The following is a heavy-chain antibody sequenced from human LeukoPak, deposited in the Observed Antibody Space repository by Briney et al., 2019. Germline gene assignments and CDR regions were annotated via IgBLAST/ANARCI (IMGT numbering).Heavy chain of an antibody. Sequence: SETLSLTCTVSGGSISSYYWSWIRQPPGKGLEWIGYIFYSGSTNCNPSLKSRVTISVDTSKHQFSLNLSFVTAADTAVYYCARDPERIAAAGTGGFDYWGQGTLVTVSS. D-gene: IGHD6-13*01. CDR2: IFYSGST. CDR1: GGSISSYY. J-gene: IGHJ4*02. V-gene: IGHV4-59*12. CDR3: ARDPERIAAAGTGGFDY.